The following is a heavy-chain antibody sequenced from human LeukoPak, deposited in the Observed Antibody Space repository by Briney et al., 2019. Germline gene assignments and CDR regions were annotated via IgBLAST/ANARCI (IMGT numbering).Heavy chain of an antibody. J-gene: IGHJ6*02. CDR2: IIPIFGTA. Sequence: SVKVSCKASGGTFSSYAISWVRQAPGQGLEWMGGIIPIFGTANYAQKFQGRVTITADESTSTAYMELSSLRSEDTAVYYCARSRTSPYGMDVWGQGTTVTVSS. CDR3: ARSRTSPYGMDV. D-gene: IGHD1-14*01. CDR1: GGTFSSYA. V-gene: IGHV1-69*13.